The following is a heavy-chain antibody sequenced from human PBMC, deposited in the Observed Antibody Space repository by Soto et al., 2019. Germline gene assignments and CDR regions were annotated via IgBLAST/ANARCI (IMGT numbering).Heavy chain of an antibody. J-gene: IGHJ5*02. CDR3: ARDSPGKVVVAATYWFDP. Sequence: QVQLVESGGGVVQPGRSLRLSCAASGFTFSSYGMHWVRQAPGKGLEWVAVIWYDGSNKYYADSVKGRFTISRDNAKNSLYLQMNSLRAEDTAVYYCARDSPGKVVVAATYWFDPWGQGTLVTVSS. CDR1: GFTFSSYG. V-gene: IGHV3-33*01. CDR2: IWYDGSNK. D-gene: IGHD2-15*01.